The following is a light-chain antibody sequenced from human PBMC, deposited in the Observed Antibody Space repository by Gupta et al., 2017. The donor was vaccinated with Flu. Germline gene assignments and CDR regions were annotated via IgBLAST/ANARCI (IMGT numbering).Light chain of an antibody. V-gene: IGLV1-44*01. CDR1: SSNIGSHA. CDR3: AAWDDSLNGL. Sequence: QSLLTHPPSASRTPGQSVTISCSGSSSNIGSHAVNWYQQLPGTAPKLLIYSNNQRPSGVPDRFSGSKSGTSASLAISGLQSEDEADYYCAAWDDSLNGLFGGGTKLTVL. CDR2: SNN. J-gene: IGLJ3*02.